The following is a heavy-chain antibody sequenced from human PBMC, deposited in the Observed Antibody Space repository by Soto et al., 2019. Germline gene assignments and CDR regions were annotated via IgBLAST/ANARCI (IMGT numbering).Heavy chain of an antibody. V-gene: IGHV3-23*01. D-gene: IGHD5-18*01. CDR1: GFTFRSYA. CDR2: VSNTGSST. J-gene: IGHJ4*02. Sequence: GGSLRLSCAASGFTFRSYAMSWVRQAPGKGLEWVSSVSNTGSSTYYADSVKGRFTISRDNSKNTLYLQMNSLRAEDTAIYYCAKNSGLTAMVTRFDSWGQGTLVTVSS. CDR3: AKNSGLTAMVTRFDS.